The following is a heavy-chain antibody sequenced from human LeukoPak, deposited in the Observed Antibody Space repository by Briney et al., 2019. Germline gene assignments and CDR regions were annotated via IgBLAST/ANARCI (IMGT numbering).Heavy chain of an antibody. Sequence: PGGSLRLSCAASGFTFSNAWMRWVRQAPGKGLEWVGRIKSKTDGGTTDYAAPVKGRFTISRDDSKNTLFLQMNSLKTEDTAVYYCATASNSGSYYRPDYWGQGTLVTVSS. D-gene: IGHD1-26*01. CDR3: ATASNSGSYYRPDY. J-gene: IGHJ4*02. CDR1: GFTFSNAW. V-gene: IGHV3-15*01. CDR2: IKSKTDGGTT.